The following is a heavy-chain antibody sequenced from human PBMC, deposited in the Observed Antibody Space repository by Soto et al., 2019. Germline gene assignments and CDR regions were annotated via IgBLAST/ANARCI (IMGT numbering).Heavy chain of an antibody. D-gene: IGHD6-13*01. CDR2: ISAYNGNT. J-gene: IGHJ4*02. V-gene: IGHV1-18*01. CDR3: ARTHSSSSPYLLDY. CDR1: GYTFTSYG. Sequence: GASVKVSCKASGYTFTSYGISWVRQAPGQGLEWMGWISAYNGNTNYAQKLQGRVTMTTDTSTSTAYMELRSLRSDDTAVYYCARTHSSSSPYLLDYWGQGTLVTVSS.